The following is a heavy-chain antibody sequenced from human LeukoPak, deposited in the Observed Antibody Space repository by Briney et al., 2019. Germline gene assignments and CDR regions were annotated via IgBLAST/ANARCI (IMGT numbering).Heavy chain of an antibody. D-gene: IGHD1-26*01. J-gene: IGHJ5*02. V-gene: IGHV3-74*01. Sequence: TGGSLRLSCSASGFSFNNYAMHWVRQAPGKGLVWVSRINSDGSNTTYADSVKGRFTISRDNAKNTLYLQMNSLRVEDTAVYYCATRAPSVGAPFDPWGQGTLVTVSS. CDR2: INSDGSNT. CDR1: GFSFNNYA. CDR3: ATRAPSVGAPFDP.